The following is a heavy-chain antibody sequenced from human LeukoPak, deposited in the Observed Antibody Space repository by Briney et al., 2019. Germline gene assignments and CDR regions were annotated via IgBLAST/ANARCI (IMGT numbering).Heavy chain of an antibody. CDR1: GGSISSYY. CDR2: IYYSGST. Sequence: SETLSLTCTVSGGSISSYYCSWLRQPPGKGLEWIGHIYYSGSTNYNPSLKSRVTISVDTSKNQFSLKLSSVTAADTAVYYCARLSRTVGRDAFDIWGQGTMVTVSS. CDR3: ARLSRTVGRDAFDI. V-gene: IGHV4-59*01. D-gene: IGHD4-23*01. J-gene: IGHJ3*02.